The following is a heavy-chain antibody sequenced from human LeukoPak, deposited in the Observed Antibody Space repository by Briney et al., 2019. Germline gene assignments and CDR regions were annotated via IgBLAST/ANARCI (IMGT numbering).Heavy chain of an antibody. J-gene: IGHJ4*02. D-gene: IGHD6-19*01. CDR3: ARGVFDSSGWYIFDY. V-gene: IGHV3-21*01. Sequence: PGGSLRLSCAASGFTFSSYGMNWVRQAPGKGLEWVSSISSSSSYIYYADSVKGRFTISRDNAKNSLYLQMNSLRAEDTAVYYCARGVFDSSGWYIFDYWGQGTLVTVSS. CDR2: ISSSSSYI. CDR1: GFTFSSYG.